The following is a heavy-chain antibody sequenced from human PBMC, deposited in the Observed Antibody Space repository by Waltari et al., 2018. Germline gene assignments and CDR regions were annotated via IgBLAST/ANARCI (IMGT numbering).Heavy chain of an antibody. CDR3: ARRRTTLTTYYFDY. D-gene: IGHD4-17*01. J-gene: IGHJ4*02. CDR2: IDYRGTT. CDR1: GGSLVSNDYY. Sequence: QLQLQESGPGLVKPSETLSLTCSVSGGSLVSNDYYWGWIRQPPGKGLEWIGSIDYRGTTYYNPSLQSRVTRSIDTSKNHFSLRLTSVTAADTAVFFCARRRTTLTTYYFDYWGQGTLVTVSP. V-gene: IGHV4-39*02.